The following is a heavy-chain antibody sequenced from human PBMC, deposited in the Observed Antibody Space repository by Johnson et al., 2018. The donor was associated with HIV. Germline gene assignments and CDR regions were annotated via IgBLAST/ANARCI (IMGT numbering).Heavy chain of an antibody. J-gene: IGHJ3*02. V-gene: IGHV3-20*04. D-gene: IGHD2-2*01. CDR3: ARGGLGYQNFHDAFDI. CDR1: GFTFDDYG. Sequence: VQVVESGGGVVQPGRSLTLSCAASGFTFDDYGMSWVRQAPGKGLEWVSGINWHGGRTVYADSVKGRFTISRDNAKNSLYLQMNSLRVEDTALYYCARGGLGYQNFHDAFDIWGQGTMVTVSS. CDR2: INWHGGRT.